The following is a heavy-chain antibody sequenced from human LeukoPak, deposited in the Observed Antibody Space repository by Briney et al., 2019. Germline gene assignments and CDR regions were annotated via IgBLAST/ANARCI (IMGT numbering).Heavy chain of an antibody. CDR3: ARVGSSSSYFDY. D-gene: IGHD6-6*01. Sequence: SETLSLTCTVSGGSISSSSYYWGWIRQPPGKGLEWIGSIYYSGSTYYNPSLKSRVTISVDTSKNQFSLKLSYVTAADTAVYYCARVGSSSSYFDYWGQGTLVTVSS. CDR1: GGSISSSSYY. CDR2: IYYSGST. J-gene: IGHJ4*02. V-gene: IGHV4-39*07.